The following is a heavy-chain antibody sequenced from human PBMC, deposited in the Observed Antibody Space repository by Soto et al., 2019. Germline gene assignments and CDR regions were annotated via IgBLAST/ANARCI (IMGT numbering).Heavy chain of an antibody. CDR2: INHSGRT. CDR3: ASTTLVYDFWSGYSHETFVY. V-gene: IGHV4-34*01. CDR1: GGSFRGYY. Sequence: SETLSLTCAVYGGSFRGYYWSWIRQPPGKGLEWIGEINHSGRTNYNPSLKSRVTISVDTSKNQFSLKLTSVTAADTAVFYCASTTLVYDFWSGYSHETFVYWGQGTLVTVSS. D-gene: IGHD3-3*01. J-gene: IGHJ4*02.